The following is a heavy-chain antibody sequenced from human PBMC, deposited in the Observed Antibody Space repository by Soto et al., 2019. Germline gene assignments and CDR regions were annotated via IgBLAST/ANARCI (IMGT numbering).Heavy chain of an antibody. Sequence: LRLSCAASGFTFSSYSMNWVRQAPGKGLEWVSSISSSSSYIYYADSVKGRFTISRDNAKNSLYLQMNSLRAEDTAVYYCAREGYCSSTSCLYYYYYGMDVWGQGTTVTVSS. V-gene: IGHV3-21*01. CDR2: ISSSSSYI. CDR3: AREGYCSSTSCLYYYYYGMDV. D-gene: IGHD2-2*01. J-gene: IGHJ6*02. CDR1: GFTFSSYS.